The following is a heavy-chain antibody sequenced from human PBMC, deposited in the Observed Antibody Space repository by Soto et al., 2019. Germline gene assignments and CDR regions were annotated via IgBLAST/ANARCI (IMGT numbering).Heavy chain of an antibody. CDR3: ARWWNDEEWVETMDV. J-gene: IGHJ6*01. D-gene: IGHD1-1*01. Sequence: GGSLRLSCGASGFIFSEYGMHWVRQAPGKGLEWVAVIYYDGSNEHYSESVRGRFTISRDNSKNMLYLEMNSLRAEDTAIYYCARWWNDEEWVETMDVWGQGTTVTVSS. CDR2: IYYDGSNE. CDR1: GFIFSEYG. V-gene: IGHV3-33*01.